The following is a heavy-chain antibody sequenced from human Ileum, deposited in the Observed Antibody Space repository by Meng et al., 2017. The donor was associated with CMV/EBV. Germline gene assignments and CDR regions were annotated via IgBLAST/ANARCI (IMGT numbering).Heavy chain of an antibody. D-gene: IGHD3-10*01. Sequence: QVQLTGPVPGMVKPSETRSLTCSVSGFSISNYYWTWILQPAGKGLEFIGRVSPGGIEYNPSLMSRVTMSLDTSRNQLSLNLNSVTAADTAVYYCARAAARGVPVDYWGQGILVTVSS. CDR1: GFSISNYY. V-gene: IGHV4-4*07. J-gene: IGHJ4*02. CDR3: ARAAARGVPVDY. CDR2: VSPGGI.